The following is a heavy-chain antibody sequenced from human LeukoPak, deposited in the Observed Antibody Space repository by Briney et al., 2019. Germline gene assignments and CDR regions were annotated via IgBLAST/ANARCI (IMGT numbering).Heavy chain of an antibody. Sequence: GGSPRPSCTASGFTFSSYSLYWVRQAPGKGLECVAVISYHESNKYYADSVKGRFTISRDNSKDTLFLQMNSLRAEDTAVYYCARNVESAYYDFGDGMDVWGQGTTVTVSS. CDR2: ISYHESNK. J-gene: IGHJ6*02. V-gene: IGHV3-30-3*01. CDR3: ARNVESAYYDFGDGMDV. CDR1: GFTFSSYS. D-gene: IGHD3-3*01.